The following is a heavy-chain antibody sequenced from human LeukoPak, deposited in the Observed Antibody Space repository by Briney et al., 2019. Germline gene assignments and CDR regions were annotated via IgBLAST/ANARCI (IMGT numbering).Heavy chain of an antibody. V-gene: IGHV4-59*12. CDR2: IYYSGST. J-gene: IGHJ4*02. CDR1: GVSISSYY. CDR3: ARAAQNYYDSSGYLDY. D-gene: IGHD3-22*01. Sequence: SQTLSLTCTVSGVSISSYYWSWIRQPPGKGLEWIGYIYYSGSTYYNPSLKSRVTISVDTSKNQFSLKLSSVTAADTAVYYCARAAQNYYDSSGYLDYWGQGTLVTVSS.